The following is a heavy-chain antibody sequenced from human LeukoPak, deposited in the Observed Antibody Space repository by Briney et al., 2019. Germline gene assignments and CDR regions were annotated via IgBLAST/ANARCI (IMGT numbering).Heavy chain of an antibody. CDR3: ATARPPLFGTLDS. J-gene: IGHJ4*02. Sequence: ASVKVSCKASGYTFTNYYIHWVRQAPGQGLEWMGIINPSGGSISHAQRFQGRITMTSDTSTSTVYMELSSLRSEDTAVYYCATARPPLFGTLDSWGQGTPVTVSS. D-gene: IGHD1-14*01. CDR1: GYTFTNYY. CDR2: INPSGGSI. V-gene: IGHV1-46*01.